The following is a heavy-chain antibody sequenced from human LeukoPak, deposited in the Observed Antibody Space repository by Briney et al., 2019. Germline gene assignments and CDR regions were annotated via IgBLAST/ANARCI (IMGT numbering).Heavy chain of an antibody. V-gene: IGHV3-23*01. CDR1: GFTFSSYA. D-gene: IGHD2-8*01. CDR2: ISGSGGST. CDR3: AKEGCTNGVCYLPFDY. J-gene: IGHJ4*02. Sequence: PGGSLRLSCAASGFTFSSYAMSWVRQAPGKGLEWVSAISGSGGSTYYADSVKGRFTISRGNSKNTLYLQMNSLRAEDTAVYYCAKEGCTNGVCYLPFDYWGQGTLVTVSS.